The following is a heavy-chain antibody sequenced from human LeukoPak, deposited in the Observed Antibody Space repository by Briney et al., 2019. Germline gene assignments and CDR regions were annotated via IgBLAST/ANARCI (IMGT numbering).Heavy chain of an antibody. D-gene: IGHD3-9*01. J-gene: IGHJ4*02. Sequence: GGSLRLSCAASGFTFSSYAMSWVRQAPGKGLEWVSAISGSGGSTYYADSVKGRFTISRDNSKNTLYLQMNSLRAEDTAVYYCAKADNYDILTGYSSYYFDYWGQGTLVTVSS. CDR2: ISGSGGST. CDR3: AKADNYDILTGYSSYYFDY. CDR1: GFTFSSYA. V-gene: IGHV3-23*01.